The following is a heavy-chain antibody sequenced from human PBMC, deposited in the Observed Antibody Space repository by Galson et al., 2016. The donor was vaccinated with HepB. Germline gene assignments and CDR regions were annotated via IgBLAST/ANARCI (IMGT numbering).Heavy chain of an antibody. CDR3: ARGGVWDYDTLTGYAYGLDY. D-gene: IGHD3-9*01. V-gene: IGHV4-34*01. J-gene: IGHJ4*02. CDR2: INQSEGT. CDR1: GGSFSGYY. Sequence: ETLSLTCAVYGGSFSGYYWNWVRQPPGKGLEWIGEINQSEGTNYNPYLKSRVTISSDPSKNQLSLKLSSVSAADTAVYYCARGGVWDYDTLTGYAYGLDYWGQGTLVTVSS.